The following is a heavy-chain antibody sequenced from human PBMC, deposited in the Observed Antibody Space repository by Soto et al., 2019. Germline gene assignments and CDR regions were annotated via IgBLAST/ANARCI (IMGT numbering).Heavy chain of an antibody. Sequence: ASVKVSCKASGYTFTSYYMHWVRQAPGQGLEWMGIINPSGGSTSYAQKFQGRVTMTRDTSTSTVYMELSSLRSEDTAVYYCARPDPNSHDSSIDAFDIWGQGTMVTVSS. CDR3: ARPDPNSHDSSIDAFDI. CDR1: GYTFTSYY. V-gene: IGHV1-46*01. J-gene: IGHJ3*02. D-gene: IGHD3-22*01. CDR2: INPSGGST.